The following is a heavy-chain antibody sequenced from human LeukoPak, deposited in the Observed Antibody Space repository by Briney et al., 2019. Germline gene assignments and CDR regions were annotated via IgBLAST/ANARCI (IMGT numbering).Heavy chain of an antibody. CDR2: INPNSGGT. CDR3: ARPTTFDLWGFDP. CDR1: GYTFTGYY. D-gene: IGHD3-10*02. V-gene: IGHV1-2*04. J-gene: IGHJ5*02. Sequence: ASGKVSCKASGYTFTGYYIHWRRQAPGQGLEWMGWINPNSGGTNYAQKFQGCVTMTRDTSISTAYMELSILRSEVTAVYYCARPTTFDLWGFDPWRQGTLVTVSS.